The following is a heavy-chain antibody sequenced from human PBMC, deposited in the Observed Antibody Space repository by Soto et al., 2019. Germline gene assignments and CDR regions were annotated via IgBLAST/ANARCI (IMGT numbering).Heavy chain of an antibody. D-gene: IGHD3-16*01. CDR1: GFTFRTYA. CDR2: ISGSGSRT. CDR3: VKENSDWGTSAFDS. Sequence: PGGSLRLSCGASGFTFRTYAMSWVRQAPGKGLEWVSAISGSGSRTYFAGAVKGRFTISRDNSRNTVSLQMNSLRAEDSAVYYCVKENSDWGTSAFDSWGLGTLVTVSS. J-gene: IGHJ4*02. V-gene: IGHV3-23*01.